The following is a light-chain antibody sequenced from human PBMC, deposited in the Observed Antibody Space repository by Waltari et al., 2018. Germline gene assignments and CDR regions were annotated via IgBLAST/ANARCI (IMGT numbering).Light chain of an antibody. CDR1: QSVSRY. V-gene: IGKV3-11*01. CDR2: DAS. Sequence: EIVLTQSPATLSLSPGERATLSCRASQSVSRYLAWYQQKPGQAPRLLIYDASNRATGIPAMFSGSGSGTYFALTISSLEPEDFAVYYCQQRSNWPLYTFGQGTRLEIK. J-gene: IGKJ5*01. CDR3: QQRSNWPLYT.